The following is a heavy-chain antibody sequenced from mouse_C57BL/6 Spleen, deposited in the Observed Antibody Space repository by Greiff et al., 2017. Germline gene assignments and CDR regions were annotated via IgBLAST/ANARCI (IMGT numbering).Heavy chain of an antibody. CDR2: INPGSGGT. CDR3: ARSNYGNYDFDY. CDR1: GYAFTNYL. D-gene: IGHD2-1*01. V-gene: IGHV1-54*01. Sequence: VQGVESGAELVRPGTSVKVSCKASGYAFTNYLIEWVKQRPGQGLEWIGVINPGSGGTNYNEKFKGKATLTADRSSSTAYMQLSRLTSEDSAVYFCARSNYGNYDFDYWGQGTTLTVSS. J-gene: IGHJ2*01.